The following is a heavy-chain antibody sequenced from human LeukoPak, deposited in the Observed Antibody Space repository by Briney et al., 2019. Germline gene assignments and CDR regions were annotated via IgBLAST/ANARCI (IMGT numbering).Heavy chain of an antibody. CDR1: GITLSNYG. CDR3: AREWQGGIAAAGTRIEGDY. D-gene: IGHD6-13*01. J-gene: IGHJ4*02. CDR2: IKQDGSEK. V-gene: IGHV3-7*01. Sequence: GGSLRLSCAVSGITLSNYGMSWVRQAPGKGLEWVANIKQDGSEKNYVDSVKGRFTISRDNAENSLFLQMNSLRVEDTAVYYCAREWQGGIAAAGTRIEGDYWGQGTLVAVSS.